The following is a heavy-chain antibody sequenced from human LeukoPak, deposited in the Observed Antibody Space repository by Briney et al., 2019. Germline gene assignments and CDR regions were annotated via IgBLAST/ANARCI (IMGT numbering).Heavy chain of an antibody. CDR2: IRYDSSDK. D-gene: IGHD3/OR15-3a*01. J-gene: IGHJ4*02. Sequence: GGSLRLSCTASGFTFSRYGMHWIRQPPGKGLEWVAFIRYDSSDKKYAGSVEGRLTISRDNSKNTLYLQMSSLRVEDTAMYYCARERVDWARIYYFDYWGQGTLVTVSS. V-gene: IGHV3-30*02. CDR3: ARERVDWARIYYFDY. CDR1: GFTFSRYG.